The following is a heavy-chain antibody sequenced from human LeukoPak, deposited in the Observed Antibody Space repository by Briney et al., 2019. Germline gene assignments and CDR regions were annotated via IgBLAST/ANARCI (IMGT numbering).Heavy chain of an antibody. J-gene: IGHJ4*02. D-gene: IGHD3-22*01. Sequence: PGGSLRLSCAASGFTVSSNYMSWVRQAPGKGLEWVSVLYTGGGTIYADSVKGRFTISRDNSKNTMYLQMNSLKTEDTAVYYCTTEAYYYDSGAIKYFDYWGQGTLVTVSS. CDR3: TTEAYYYDSGAIKYFDY. V-gene: IGHV3-66*01. CDR1: GFTVSSNY. CDR2: LYTGGGT.